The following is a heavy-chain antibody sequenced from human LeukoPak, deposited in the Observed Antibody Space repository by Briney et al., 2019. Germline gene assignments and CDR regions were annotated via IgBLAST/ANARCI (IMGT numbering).Heavy chain of an antibody. CDR2: IYHSGST. V-gene: IGHV4-38-2*02. J-gene: IGHJ4*02. Sequence: SETLSLTCTVSGYSISSGYYWGWIRQPPGKGLEWIGSIYHSGSTYYNPSLKSRVTRTVDTSTNKFSLKLSSVTAADTAVYYCASYDYGGKIGYWGQGTLVTVST. CDR1: GYSISSGYY. D-gene: IGHD4-23*01. CDR3: ASYDYGGKIGY.